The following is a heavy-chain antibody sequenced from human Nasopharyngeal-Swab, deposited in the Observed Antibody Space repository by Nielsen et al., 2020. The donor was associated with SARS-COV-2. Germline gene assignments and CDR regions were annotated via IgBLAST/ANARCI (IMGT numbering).Heavy chain of an antibody. J-gene: IGHJ4*02. V-gene: IGHV4-34*01. CDR2: INHSGST. CDR3: ARAPTRHYYDSSGYSS. Sequence: SETLSLTCAAYGGSFSGYYWSWIRQPPGKGLEWIGEINHSGSTNYNPSLKSRVTISVDTSKNQFSLKLSSVTAADTAVYYCARAPTRHYYDSSGYSSWGQRTLVTVSS. D-gene: IGHD3-22*01. CDR1: GGSFSGYY.